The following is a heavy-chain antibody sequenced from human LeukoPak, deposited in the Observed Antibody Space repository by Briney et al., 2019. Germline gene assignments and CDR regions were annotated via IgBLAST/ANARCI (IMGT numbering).Heavy chain of an antibody. J-gene: IGHJ4*02. CDR3: ARGEGDYYGSGSSFDY. CDR1: GGSFSGYY. CDR2: INHSGST. V-gene: IGHV4-34*01. D-gene: IGHD3-10*01. Sequence: SETLSLTCAVYGGSFSGYYWSWIRQPPGKGLEWIGEINHSGSTNYNPSLKSRVTISVDTSKNQFSLKLSSVTAADTAVYYCARGEGDYYGSGSSFDYWGQGTLVTVSS.